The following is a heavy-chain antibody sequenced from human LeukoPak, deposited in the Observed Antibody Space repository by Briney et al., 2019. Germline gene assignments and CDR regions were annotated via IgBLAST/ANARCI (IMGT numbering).Heavy chain of an antibody. Sequence: SETLSLTCTVSGVSISASCWSWIRQSPGRGLEWVGYRCDDGRDLYNPSLRSRVSRVTISVDASEKQFTLSLRSVTAADTAMYYCARTTRVTPDGRAEYFEDWGQGTLVIVSS. D-gene: IGHD4-11*01. V-gene: IGHV4-59*03. J-gene: IGHJ1*01. CDR2: RCDDGRD. CDR1: GVSISASC. CDR3: ARTTRVTPDGRAEYFED.